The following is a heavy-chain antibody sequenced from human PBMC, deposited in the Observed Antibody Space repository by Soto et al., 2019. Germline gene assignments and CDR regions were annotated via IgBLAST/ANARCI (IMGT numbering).Heavy chain of an antibody. CDR1: GGSISSSSYY. D-gene: IGHD2-21*02. Sequence: PSETLSLTCTVSGGSISSSSYYWVWLRQPPGKGLEWIGYIYYSGSTNYNPSLKSRVTISVDTSKNQFSLKLSSVTAADTAVYYCARVTKENWFDPWGQGTLVTVSS. CDR2: IYYSGST. V-gene: IGHV4-61*05. J-gene: IGHJ5*02. CDR3: ARVTKENWFDP.